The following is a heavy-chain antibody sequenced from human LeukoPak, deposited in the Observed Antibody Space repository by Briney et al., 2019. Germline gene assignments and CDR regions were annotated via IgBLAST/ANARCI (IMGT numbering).Heavy chain of an antibody. V-gene: IGHV1-46*01. CDR3: ASTEVVGRYLNY. CDR2: INPSGGST. J-gene: IGHJ4*02. CDR1: GYTFTSYY. Sequence: ASVKVSCKASGYTFTSYYMHWVRQAPGQGLEWMGIINPSGGSTSYAQKFQGRVTMTRDMSTSTVYMELSSLRSEDTAVYYCASTEVVGRYLNYWGQGTLVTVSS. D-gene: IGHD1-26*01.